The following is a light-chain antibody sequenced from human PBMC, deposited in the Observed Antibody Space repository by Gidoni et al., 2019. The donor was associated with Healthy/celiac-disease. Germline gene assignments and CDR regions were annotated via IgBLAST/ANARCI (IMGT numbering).Light chain of an antibody. CDR3: QQYYSTPPS. Sequence: DIVMTQSPDSLAVSLGERATINCKSSQSVLYSSNNKNYIAGYQQKPGQPPKLLIYWASTREPGVPDRVSGSGSGTDFTLTISSLQAEDVAVYYCQQYYSTPPSFGQGTKLEIK. CDR1: QSVLYSSNNKNY. J-gene: IGKJ2*03. CDR2: WAS. V-gene: IGKV4-1*01.